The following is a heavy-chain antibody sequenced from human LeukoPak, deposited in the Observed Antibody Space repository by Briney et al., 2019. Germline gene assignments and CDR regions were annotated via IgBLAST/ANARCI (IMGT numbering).Heavy chain of an antibody. CDR2: IYYSGST. D-gene: IGHD3-9*01. CDR3: ARHFALIGYYNDYYGMDV. V-gene: IGHV4-59*08. Sequence: PSETLSLTCTVSGGSISSYYWSWIRQPPGKGLEWIGYIYYSGSTNYNPSLKNRVTISIDTSMNHFSLKLTSVTAADTAVYYCARHFALIGYYNDYYGMDVWGQGTTVTVSS. J-gene: IGHJ6*02. CDR1: GGSISSYY.